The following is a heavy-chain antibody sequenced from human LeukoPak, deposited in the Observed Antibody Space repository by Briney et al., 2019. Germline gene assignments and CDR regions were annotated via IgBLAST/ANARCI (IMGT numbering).Heavy chain of an antibody. D-gene: IGHD6-6*01. CDR1: GYTFTSYY. V-gene: IGHV1-46*01. CDR2: INPSGGST. J-gene: IGHJ4*02. Sequence: ASVKVSCKASGYTFTSYYMHWVRQAPGQGLEWMGIINPSGGSTSYAQKFQGRVTMTRDTSTSTVYMELSSLRSEDTAVFYCARVIYSSSHESEADYWGQGTLVTVSS. CDR3: ARVIYSSSHESEADY.